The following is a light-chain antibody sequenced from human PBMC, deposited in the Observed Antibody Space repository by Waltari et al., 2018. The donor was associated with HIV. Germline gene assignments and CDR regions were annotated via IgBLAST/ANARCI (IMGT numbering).Light chain of an antibody. CDR3: QSSDIRLHGLWV. V-gene: IGLV1-40*01. Sequence: QSLLTQPPSVSATPGQRITISCTGNKSNIGAGHDVHWYRQLPGQAPRLLIFANSNRPAGVPDRISGSKSTASASLAITGLQAEDEGYYYCQSSDIRLHGLWVFGGGTKVTVL. CDR2: ANS. CDR1: KSNIGAGHD. J-gene: IGLJ3*02.